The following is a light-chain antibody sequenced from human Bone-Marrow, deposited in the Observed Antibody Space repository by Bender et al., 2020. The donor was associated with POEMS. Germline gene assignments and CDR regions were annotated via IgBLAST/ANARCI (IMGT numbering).Light chain of an antibody. CDR1: ALPKQY. CDR3: QSPDIKHVVV. Sequence: SYELTQPPSVSVSPGQTARITCSGDALPKQYAYWYQQKPGQAPVLVIYKDTERPSGIPERFSGSNSGTTATLTITGVQAEDEADYYCQSPDIKHVVVFGGGTRVTVL. V-gene: IGLV3-25*03. CDR2: KDT. J-gene: IGLJ2*01.